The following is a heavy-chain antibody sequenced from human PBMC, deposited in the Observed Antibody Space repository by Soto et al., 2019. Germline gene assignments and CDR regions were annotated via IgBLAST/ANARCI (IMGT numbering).Heavy chain of an antibody. V-gene: IGHV4-30-4*01. CDR1: GGSISSGDYY. CDR2: IYYSGST. J-gene: IGHJ6*02. Sequence: SAALPVTCSVSGGSISSGDYYWSWIRQAPGKGLEWIGHIYYSGSTYYNSSLKSRVTISLDTSKNQFSLKLSSVTAADTAVYYCARSPDSSGYYPRWYYYGMDVWGQGTTVT. CDR3: ARSPDSSGYYPRWYYYGMDV. D-gene: IGHD3-22*01.